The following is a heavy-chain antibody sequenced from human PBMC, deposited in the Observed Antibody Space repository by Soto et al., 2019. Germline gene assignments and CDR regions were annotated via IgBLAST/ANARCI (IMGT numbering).Heavy chain of an antibody. CDR2: ISPTSGST. D-gene: IGHD3-22*01. J-gene: IGHJ4*02. CDR3: ARRFDSSVYPLDS. CDR1: TSTFSDNY. Sequence: QVQLEQSGAAVGKPGASVKLSCKTSTSTFSDNYIHWVRQAPGQGLECMGIISPTSGSTSYVEKFQGRVSMTRDTSTTTVYIELRRLTSQDTAIYYCARRFDSSVYPLDSWGPVTLFTVSS. V-gene: IGHV1-46*01.